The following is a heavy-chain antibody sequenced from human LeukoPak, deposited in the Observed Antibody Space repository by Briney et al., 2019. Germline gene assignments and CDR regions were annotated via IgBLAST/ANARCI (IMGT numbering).Heavy chain of an antibody. J-gene: IGHJ4*02. D-gene: IGHD2-15*01. V-gene: IGHV5-51*01. CDR1: GYSFTSYW. CDR3: AMNLGYCSAGSCVLDY. Sequence: GESLKISCKGSGYSFTSYWIGWVRQMPGKGLEWMGIIHPGDSDTRYSPSFQGQVTISADKSISTAYLQWSSLKASDTAMYYCAMNLGYCSAGSCVLDYWGQGTPVIVSS. CDR2: IHPGDSDT.